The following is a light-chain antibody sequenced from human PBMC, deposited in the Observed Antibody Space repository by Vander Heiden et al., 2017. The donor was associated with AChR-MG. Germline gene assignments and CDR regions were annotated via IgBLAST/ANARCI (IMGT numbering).Light chain of an antibody. CDR2: DAS. CDR1: QSVSSS. CDR3: HQRSNWPLT. Sequence: EIVLTPSPVTLSLSAGDRATLSCRPSQSVSSSLAWYQPRPGQAPRLLIYDASNRATGIPARCSGSGSGTDFTLTISSLEHEDFALYYCHQRSNWPLTFGGGTKLEIK. J-gene: IGKJ4*01. V-gene: IGKV3-11*01.